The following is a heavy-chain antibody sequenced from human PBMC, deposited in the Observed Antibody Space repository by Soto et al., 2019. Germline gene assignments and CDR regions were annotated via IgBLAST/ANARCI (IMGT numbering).Heavy chain of an antibody. D-gene: IGHD3-3*01. J-gene: IGHJ6*02. CDR1: GYTFTSYY. CDR2: INPSGGST. V-gene: IGHV1-46*01. CDR3: AIDTYYDFWSCYYFEVSKEEGYYYYGMDV. Sequence: ASVKVSCKASGYTFTSYYMHWVRQAPGQGLEWMGIINPSGGSTSYAQKFQGRVTMTRDTSTSTVYMELSSLRSEDTTVYYCAIDTYYDFWSCYYFEVSKEEGYYYYGMDVWGQGTTVTVSS.